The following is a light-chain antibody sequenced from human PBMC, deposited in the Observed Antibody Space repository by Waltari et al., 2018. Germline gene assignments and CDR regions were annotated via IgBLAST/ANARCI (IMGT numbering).Light chain of an antibody. Sequence: IVLTQSPGTLSLSPGERATLSCRASQSVRSNYLAWYQQKPGQAPRLLIYGASSSATGIADRFSGSGSGTDFTLTISRLEPEDFAVYYCQQYVSSPRTFGQGTKVDIK. CDR2: GAS. V-gene: IGKV3-20*01. CDR3: QQYVSSPRT. J-gene: IGKJ1*01. CDR1: QSVRSNY.